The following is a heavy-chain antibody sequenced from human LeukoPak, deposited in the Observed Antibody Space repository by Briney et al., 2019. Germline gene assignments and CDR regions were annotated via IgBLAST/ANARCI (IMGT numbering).Heavy chain of an antibody. D-gene: IGHD2-15*01. V-gene: IGHV3-49*04. CDR1: GFTFGDYA. Sequence: GGSLRLSCTVTGFTFGDYAISWVRQAPGKGLEWVAFIRSKAYGETTEYAASVKGRFTISRDDSKGIAYLQMNSLKTEDTAVYYCTRDAVAFDHWGQGALVTVSS. CDR2: IRSKAYGETT. J-gene: IGHJ4*02. CDR3: TRDAVAFDH.